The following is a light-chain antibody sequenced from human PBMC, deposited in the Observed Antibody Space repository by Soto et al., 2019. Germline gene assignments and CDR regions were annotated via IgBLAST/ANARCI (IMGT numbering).Light chain of an antibody. CDR3: CSYAGSSFYV. CDR2: EGT. J-gene: IGLJ1*01. V-gene: IGLV2-23*01. CDR1: SSDVGSYNL. Sequence: QSALTQPASVSGSPGQSITISCTGTSSDVGSYNLVSWYQRHPGKAPKLMIYEGTKRPSGVSDRFSGSKSGNTASLTISGLQAEDEADYYCCSYAGSSFYVFGTGTKVTVL.